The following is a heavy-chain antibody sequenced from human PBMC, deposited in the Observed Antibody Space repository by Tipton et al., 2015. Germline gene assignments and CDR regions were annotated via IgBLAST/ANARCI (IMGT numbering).Heavy chain of an antibody. CDR1: GYTFSSYG. Sequence: QLVQSGAEVKKPGASVKVSCKASGYTFSSYGINWVRQAPGQGLEWMGWISTYNGNTDYAQKFQDRVTMTTDTSTSTAYMELRSLRSDDTAVYYYARDQDIVPAIPDAFDIWGQGTLVTVSS. V-gene: IGHV1-18*01. CDR2: ISTYNGNT. J-gene: IGHJ3*02. D-gene: IGHD5-12*01. CDR3: ARDQDIVPAIPDAFDI.